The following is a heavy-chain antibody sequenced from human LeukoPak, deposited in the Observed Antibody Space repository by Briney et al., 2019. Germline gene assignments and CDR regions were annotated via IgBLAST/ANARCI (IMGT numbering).Heavy chain of an antibody. Sequence: PSETLSLTCTVSGGSISGYNWNWIRQPAGKGLEWIGRISTGGNTAYNPSLKSRITLSLDTTKNQLSMNLTSVTAADTAMYYCARSLVGSTYFDYWGQGTPVTVSS. CDR2: ISTGGNT. CDR3: ARSLVGSTYFDY. J-gene: IGHJ4*02. V-gene: IGHV4-4*07. CDR1: GGSISGYN. D-gene: IGHD2-2*01.